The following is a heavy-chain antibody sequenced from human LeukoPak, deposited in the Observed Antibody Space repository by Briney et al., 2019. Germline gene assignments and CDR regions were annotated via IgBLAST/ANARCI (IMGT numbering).Heavy chain of an antibody. D-gene: IGHD3-10*01. V-gene: IGHV4-59*01. J-gene: IGHJ6*04. Sequence: PSETVSLTCTDSGGSISSYYWSWIRQPPGKGLEWIGYIYYSGSTNYNPSLKSRVTISVDTSKNQLSLKLSSVTAADTAVYYCARGSDRGYYYYYGMDVWGKGTTVTVSS. CDR3: ARGSDRGYYYYYGMDV. CDR1: GGSISSYY. CDR2: IYYSGST.